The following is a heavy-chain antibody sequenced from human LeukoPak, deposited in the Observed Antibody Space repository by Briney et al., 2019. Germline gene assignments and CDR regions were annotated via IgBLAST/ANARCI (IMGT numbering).Heavy chain of an antibody. J-gene: IGHJ4*02. V-gene: IGHV3-7*01. CDR2: INHDGTEK. Sequence: WIRQAPGKGLEWVANINHDGTEKHYVDSVKGRFTISRDNAKNSLYLQMSSLRAEDTAVYYGATDSPDYWGQGALVTVSS. CDR3: ATDSPDY.